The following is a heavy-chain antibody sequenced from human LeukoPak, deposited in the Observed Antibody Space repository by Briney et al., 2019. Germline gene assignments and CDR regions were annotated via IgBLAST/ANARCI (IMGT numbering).Heavy chain of an antibody. CDR1: GFTFSSYS. V-gene: IGHV3-21*01. CDR2: ISSSSSYI. J-gene: IGHJ6*02. Sequence: GGSLRLSCAASGFTFSSYSMDWVRQAPGKGLEWVSSISSSSSYIYYADSVKGRFTISRDNAKNSLYLQMNSLRAEDTAVYYCARSLRSCGGDCSEGMDVWGQGTTVTVSS. CDR3: ARSLRSCGGDCSEGMDV. D-gene: IGHD2-21*02.